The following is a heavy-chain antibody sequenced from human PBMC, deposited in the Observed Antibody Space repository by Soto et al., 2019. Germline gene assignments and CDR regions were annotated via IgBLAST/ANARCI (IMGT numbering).Heavy chain of an antibody. V-gene: IGHV1-24*01. CDR2: FDPEDAEI. Sequence: ASVKVSCKVSGYTLTELSMHWVRQAPGKGLEWMGGFDPEDAEIIYAQKFQGRVTMTEDTSTDTAYMELSSLRSEDTAVYYCAGITMIVVGAYGMDVWGQGTTVTVS. CDR1: GYTLTELS. D-gene: IGHD3-22*01. CDR3: AGITMIVVGAYGMDV. J-gene: IGHJ6*02.